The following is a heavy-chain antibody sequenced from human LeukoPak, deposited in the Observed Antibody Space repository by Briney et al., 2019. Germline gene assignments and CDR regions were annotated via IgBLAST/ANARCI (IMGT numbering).Heavy chain of an antibody. J-gene: IGHJ4*02. Sequence: PSETLSLTCTVSGGSISSYYWSWIRQPAGKGLEWIGYIYYSGSTNYNPSLKSRVTISLDTSKDQFSLKLSSVTAADTAVYYCARVRVDIVAFDYWGQGTLVTVSS. CDR3: ARVRVDIVAFDY. V-gene: IGHV4-59*01. D-gene: IGHD5-12*01. CDR2: IYYSGST. CDR1: GGSISSYY.